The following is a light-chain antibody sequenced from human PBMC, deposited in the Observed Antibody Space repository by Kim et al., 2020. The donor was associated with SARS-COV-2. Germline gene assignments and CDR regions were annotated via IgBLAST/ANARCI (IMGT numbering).Light chain of an antibody. Sequence: QTATLTCSGDSSNVGDEGTAWLQQHQGHPPKLLSYRNNNRPSGISERFSASRSGNTASLTITGLQPEDEADYYCSAWDVSLRAWVFGGGTQLTVL. CDR3: SAWDVSLRAWV. CDR1: SSNVGDEG. J-gene: IGLJ3*02. CDR2: RNN. V-gene: IGLV10-54*04.